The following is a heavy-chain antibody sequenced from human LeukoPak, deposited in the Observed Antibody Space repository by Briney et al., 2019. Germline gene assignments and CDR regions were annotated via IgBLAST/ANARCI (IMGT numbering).Heavy chain of an antibody. CDR1: GFTFSSYS. J-gene: IGHJ3*02. CDR2: ISSSSSTI. CDR3: ARDGHYGSGSFYGRPDAFDI. Sequence: GGSLRLSCAASGFTFSSYSMNWVRQAPGKGLEWVSYISSSSSTIYYADSVKGRFTISRDNAKNSLYLQMNSLRAEDTAVYYCARDGHYGSGSFYGRPDAFDIWGQGTMVTVSS. D-gene: IGHD3-10*01. V-gene: IGHV3-48*04.